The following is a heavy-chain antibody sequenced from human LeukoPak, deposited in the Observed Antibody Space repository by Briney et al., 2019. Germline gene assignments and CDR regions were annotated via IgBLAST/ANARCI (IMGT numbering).Heavy chain of an antibody. J-gene: IGHJ4*02. Sequence: KPGGSLRLSCAASGFTFSDYYMSWIRQAPGKGLEWVSYISSSGSTIYYADSVKGRFTISRDLSKNTLYLQMNSLRAEDTAVYYCAKVLYSSGWRYFDYWGQGTLVTVSS. V-gene: IGHV3-11*01. D-gene: IGHD6-19*01. CDR1: GFTFSDYY. CDR2: ISSSGSTI. CDR3: AKVLYSSGWRYFDY.